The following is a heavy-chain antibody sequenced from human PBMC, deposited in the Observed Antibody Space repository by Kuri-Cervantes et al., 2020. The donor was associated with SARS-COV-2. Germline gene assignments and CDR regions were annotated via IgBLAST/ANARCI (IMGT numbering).Heavy chain of an antibody. CDR2: ISYDGSNK. J-gene: IGHJ4*02. V-gene: IGHV3-30*04. Sequence: GESLKISCAASGFDFSDYAMHWVRQVPGTGLEWVAIISYDGSNKEYADSVKGRFTISRDNSENTLYLQMNSPRAGDTALYYCARDGGGNLGDWGQGTRVTVAS. D-gene: IGHD4-23*01. CDR3: ARDGGGNLGD. CDR1: GFDFSDYA.